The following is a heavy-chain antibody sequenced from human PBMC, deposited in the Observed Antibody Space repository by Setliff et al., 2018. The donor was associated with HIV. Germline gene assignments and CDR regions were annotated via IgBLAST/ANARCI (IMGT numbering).Heavy chain of an antibody. V-gene: IGHV3-23*03. J-gene: IGHJ4*02. CDR1: GFTFSSFA. CDR2: IYTDDSNT. CDR3: ARVFSPTGTLSPGFDY. Sequence: GGSLRLSCAASGFTFSSFAMTWVRQAPGKGLEWVSIIYTDDSNTYYAESVKGRFTISRDNSKNTLYLQMNSLRAEDTAVYYCARVFSPTGTLSPGFDYWGQGTLVTVSS. D-gene: IGHD1-1*01.